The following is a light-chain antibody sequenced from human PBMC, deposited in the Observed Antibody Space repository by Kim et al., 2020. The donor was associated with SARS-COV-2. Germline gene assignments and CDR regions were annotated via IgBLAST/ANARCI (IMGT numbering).Light chain of an antibody. J-gene: IGLJ3*02. Sequence: PRREVTTSSSGSISSIGRNTVNLYRQCPGRAPTPLLYINNKRPSGVPDRFSGSKSGTAASLAISGLQSEDEAHYYCAVWDDTLNGLFGGGTKLTVL. CDR3: AVWDDTLNGL. V-gene: IGLV1-44*01. CDR2: INN. CDR1: ISSIGRNT.